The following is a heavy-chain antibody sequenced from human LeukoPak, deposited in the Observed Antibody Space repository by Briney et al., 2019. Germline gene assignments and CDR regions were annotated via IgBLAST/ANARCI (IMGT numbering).Heavy chain of an antibody. Sequence: ASVKVSCKASGYTFTDYYMHLVRQAPGQGLEWMGWINPNSGGTNFAQKFQGRVTMSRDTSISTAYMELTRLTSGDTAVYYCARVKGMPIFDYWGQGTLVTVSS. CDR3: ARVKGMPIFDY. CDR2: INPNSGGT. D-gene: IGHD2-2*01. CDR1: GYTFTDYY. J-gene: IGHJ4*02. V-gene: IGHV1-2*02.